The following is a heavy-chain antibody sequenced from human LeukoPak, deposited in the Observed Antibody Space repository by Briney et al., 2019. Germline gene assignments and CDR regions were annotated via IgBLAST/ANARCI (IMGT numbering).Heavy chain of an antibody. CDR3: ARPRGYYDILTGYYQDYYFDY. CDR2: ISGSGGST. D-gene: IGHD3-9*01. V-gene: IGHV3-23*01. CDR1: GLTFSRET. J-gene: IGHJ4*02. Sequence: GGSLRLSCVVSGLTFSRETMGWVRQAPGKGLEWVSAISGSGGSTYYADSVKGRFTISRDNSKNTLYLQMNSLRAEDTAVYYCARPRGYYDILTGYYQDYYFDYWGQGTLVTVSS.